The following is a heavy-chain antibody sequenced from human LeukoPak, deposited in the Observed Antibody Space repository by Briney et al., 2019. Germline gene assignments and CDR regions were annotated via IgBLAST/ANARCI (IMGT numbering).Heavy chain of an antibody. Sequence: SETLSLTCAVYGVSFSGYYWSWIRQPPGRGLEWIGEINHSGSTNYNPSLKSRVTISVDTSKNQFSLKLSSVTAADTAVYYCARDIAAGTDYWGQGTLVTVSS. CDR1: GVSFSGYY. V-gene: IGHV4-34*01. CDR3: ARDIAAGTDY. J-gene: IGHJ4*02. D-gene: IGHD6-13*01. CDR2: INHSGST.